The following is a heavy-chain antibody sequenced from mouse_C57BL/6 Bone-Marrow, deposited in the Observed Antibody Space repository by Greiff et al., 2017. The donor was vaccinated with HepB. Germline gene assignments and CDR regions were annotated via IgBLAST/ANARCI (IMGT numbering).Heavy chain of an antibody. J-gene: IGHJ3*01. CDR1: GFTFTDYY. CDR3: ARYDTTVVATKFAY. V-gene: IGHV7-3*01. D-gene: IGHD1-1*01. Sequence: EVKVEESGGGLVQPGGSLSLSCAASGFTFTDYYMSWVRQPPGKALEWLGFIRNKANGYTTEYSASVKGRFTISRDNSQSILYLQMNALRAEDSATYYCARYDTTVVATKFAYWGQGTLVTVSA. CDR2: IRNKANGYTT.